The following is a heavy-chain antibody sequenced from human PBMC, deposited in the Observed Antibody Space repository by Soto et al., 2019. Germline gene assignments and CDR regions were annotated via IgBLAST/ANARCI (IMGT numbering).Heavy chain of an antibody. J-gene: IGHJ6*02. CDR3: ARASLARTPGGLSGYYYYYGMDV. Sequence: ASVKVSCKASGYTFTGYYMHWVRQAPGQGLEWMGWINPNSGGTNYAQKFQGWVTMTRDTSISTAYMELSRLRSDDTAVYYCARASLARTPGGLSGYYYYYGMDVWGQGTTVTVSS. V-gene: IGHV1-2*04. CDR1: GYTFTGYY. D-gene: IGHD3-16*01. CDR2: INPNSGGT.